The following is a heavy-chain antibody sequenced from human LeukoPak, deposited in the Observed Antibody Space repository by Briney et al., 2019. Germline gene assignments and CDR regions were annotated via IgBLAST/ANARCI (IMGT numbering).Heavy chain of an antibody. CDR3: AKDSRSGSPSTLDY. CDR2: INPDGSTT. J-gene: IGHJ4*02. CDR1: GFTFSNYW. Sequence: GGSLRLSCAASGFTFSNYWMHWVRQDPGKGLVWVSFINPDGSTTNYADSVKGRFTISRDNAKNALYLQMNSLRAEDTAVYYCAKDSRSGSPSTLDYWGQGTLVTVSS. V-gene: IGHV3-74*01. D-gene: IGHD1-26*01.